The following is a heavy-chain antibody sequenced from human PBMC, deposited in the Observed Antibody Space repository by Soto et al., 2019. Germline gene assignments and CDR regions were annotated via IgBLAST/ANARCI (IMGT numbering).Heavy chain of an antibody. CDR1: GYTFTSYG. D-gene: IGHD3-10*01. Sequence: GASVKVSCKASGYTFTSYGISWVRQAPGQGLEWMGWISAYNGNTNYAQKFQGRVTITADESTSTAYMELSSLRSEDTAVYYCARIYYYGSGSYPYYYGMDVWGQGTTVTVSS. V-gene: IGHV1-18*01. J-gene: IGHJ6*02. CDR2: ISAYNGNT. CDR3: ARIYYYGSGSYPYYYGMDV.